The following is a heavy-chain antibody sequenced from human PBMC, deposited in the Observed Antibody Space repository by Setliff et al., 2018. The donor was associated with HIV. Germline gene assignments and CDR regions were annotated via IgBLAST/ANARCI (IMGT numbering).Heavy chain of an antibody. D-gene: IGHD1-1*01. Sequence: WASVKVSCKASGGSFSDYSISWVQQAPGQAFEWMGGIIPMVSLPNFAQSFLGRLTITANRSTTTAYMELSRLTSEDTAVYYCARGQLKPTGYFFDYWGLGTLVTVSS. V-gene: IGHV1-69*10. CDR3: ARGQLKPTGYFFDY. J-gene: IGHJ4*02. CDR2: IIPMVSLP. CDR1: GGSFSDYS.